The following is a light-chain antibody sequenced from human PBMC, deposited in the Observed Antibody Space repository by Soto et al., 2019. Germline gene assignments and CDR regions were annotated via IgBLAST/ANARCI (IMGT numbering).Light chain of an antibody. Sequence: EIVLTQSPGTLSLSPGERATLSCRASQSISNTYLAWYQQKPGQAPRLLIYGTSSRATGIPDRFSGSGSGTDFTLTITKLEPEDFAVYYCQQFGDSPWTFGQGTKV. V-gene: IGKV3-20*01. CDR2: GTS. CDR3: QQFGDSPWT. J-gene: IGKJ1*01. CDR1: QSISNTY.